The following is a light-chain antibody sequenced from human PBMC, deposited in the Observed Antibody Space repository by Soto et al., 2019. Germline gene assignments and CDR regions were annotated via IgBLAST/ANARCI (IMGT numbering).Light chain of an antibody. Sequence: QSALTQPASVSGSPGKSITISCIGTSTDVGAYDHVPWYQQHPGTAPRLIIYEDLRRPAGIDSRSSGSKSGNAASLTISGLRAEDEGNYDCCSYVGNRIFVFGAGTKLTVL. V-gene: IGLV2-23*01. J-gene: IGLJ3*02. CDR3: CSYVGNRIFV. CDR1: STDVGAYDH. CDR2: EDL.